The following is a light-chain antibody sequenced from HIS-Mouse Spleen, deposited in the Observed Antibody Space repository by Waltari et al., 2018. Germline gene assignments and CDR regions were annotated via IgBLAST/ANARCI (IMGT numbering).Light chain of an antibody. J-gene: IGKJ2*01. V-gene: IGKV1-8*01. CDR3: QQYYSYPYT. Sequence: AIRMTQSTSSLSASTGDRVTITCRASKGISSYLASDQQKPGKAPKLLIYAASTLQSGGPSRFSGSGSGTDVTLTISCLESEDFATYYCQQYYSYPYTFGQGTKLEIK. CDR1: KGISSY. CDR2: AAS.